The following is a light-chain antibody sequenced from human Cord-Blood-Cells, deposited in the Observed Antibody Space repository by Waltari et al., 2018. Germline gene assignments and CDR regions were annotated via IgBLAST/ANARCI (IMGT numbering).Light chain of an antibody. CDR1: SSDVGGYNY. V-gene: IGLV2-11*01. Sequence: QSVLTQPRSVSGSPGQSVTISCTGTSSDVGGYNYVPWYQPHPGKAPKLMIYDVSKRPSGVPDRFSGSKSGNTASLTISGLQAEDEADYYCCSYAGSYTWVFGGGTKLTVL. CDR3: CSYAGSYTWV. J-gene: IGLJ3*02. CDR2: DVS.